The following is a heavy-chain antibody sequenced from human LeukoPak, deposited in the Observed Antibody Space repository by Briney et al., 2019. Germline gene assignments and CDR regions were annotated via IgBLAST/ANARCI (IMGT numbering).Heavy chain of an antibody. CDR2: IKQDGSEK. J-gene: IGHJ4*02. CDR3: ARDTGGGYSCYDC. V-gene: IGHV3-7*01. D-gene: IGHD5-18*01. Sequence: GGSLRLSCAASGFTFSSYWMSWVRQAPGKGLEWVANIKQDGSEKYYVDSVKGRFTISRDNAKNSLYLQMNSLGAEDTAVYYCARDTGGGYSCYDCWGQGTLVTVSS. CDR1: GFTFSSYW.